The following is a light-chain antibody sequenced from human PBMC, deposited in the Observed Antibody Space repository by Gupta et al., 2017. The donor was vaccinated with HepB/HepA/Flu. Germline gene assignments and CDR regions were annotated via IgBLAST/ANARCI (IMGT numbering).Light chain of an antibody. J-gene: IGKJ2*01. CDR3: QHSYTTPPYT. V-gene: IGKV1-39*01. CDR2: GAS. Sequence: DIQLTQYPSSLSASVGDRVTITCRASQSISTHLNWYQHKTGKAPDLLIYGASTLQSGVPSRFSGSGSGTDFTLTINSLQPEDFATYYCQHSYTTPPYTFGQGTNLEIK. CDR1: QSISTH.